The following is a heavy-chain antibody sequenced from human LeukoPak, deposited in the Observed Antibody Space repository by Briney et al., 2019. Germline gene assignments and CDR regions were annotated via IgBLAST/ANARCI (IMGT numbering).Heavy chain of an antibody. CDR1: GYTFTSYY. CDR2: INPSGGST. V-gene: IGHV1-46*01. D-gene: IGHD6-13*01. Sequence: ASVKVSCTASGYTFTSYYMHWVRQAPGQGLEWMGIINPSGGSTSYTQKFQGRVTMTRDTSTSTVYMELSSLRSEDTAVYYCARDLSQRGAAAGYKFDYWGQGTLVTVSS. CDR3: ARDLSQRGAAAGYKFDY. J-gene: IGHJ4*02.